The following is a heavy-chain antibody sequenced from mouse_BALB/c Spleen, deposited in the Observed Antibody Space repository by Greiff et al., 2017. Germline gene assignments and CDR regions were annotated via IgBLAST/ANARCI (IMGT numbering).Heavy chain of an antibody. Sequence: EVKLVESGGGLVKPGGSLKLSCAASGFTFSDYYMYWVRQTPEKRLEWVATISDGGSYTYYPDSVKGRFTISRDNAKNNLYLQMSSLKSEDTAMYYCAREGGTTTGAMDYWGQGTAGTVSS. CDR2: ISDGGSYT. D-gene: IGHD2-14*01. J-gene: IGHJ4*01. V-gene: IGHV5-4*02. CDR3: AREGGTTTGAMDY. CDR1: GFTFSDYY.